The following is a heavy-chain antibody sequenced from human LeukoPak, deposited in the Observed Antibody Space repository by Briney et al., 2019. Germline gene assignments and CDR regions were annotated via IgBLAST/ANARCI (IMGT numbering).Heavy chain of an antibody. D-gene: IGHD6-19*01. V-gene: IGHV3-48*01. J-gene: IGHJ4*02. Sequence: GGSLRLSCAVSGFTFSTYAMNWVRQAPGKGLEWVSFITTSSSTIYYADSVKGRFTISRDNAKNSLYLQMNSLRAEDTAVYYCARGIAVAGFDYWGQGTLVTVSS. CDR3: ARGIAVAGFDY. CDR2: ITTSSSTI. CDR1: GFTFSTYA.